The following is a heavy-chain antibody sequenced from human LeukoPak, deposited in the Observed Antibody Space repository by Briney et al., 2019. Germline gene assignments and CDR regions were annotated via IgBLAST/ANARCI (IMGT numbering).Heavy chain of an antibody. CDR1: GFSFSTHA. V-gene: IGHV3-64D*06. CDR3: VRSSGSLNYNYYGMDV. J-gene: IGHJ6*02. CDR2: INSHGGST. D-gene: IGHD5-12*01. Sequence: PGGSPRLSCSASGFSFSTHAMHWVRQAPGKGLEYVSTINSHGGSTYYADSVRGRFTISRDDSKNTLSLQMSSLRPEDTALYYCVRSSGSLNYNYYGMDVWGQGTTITVSS.